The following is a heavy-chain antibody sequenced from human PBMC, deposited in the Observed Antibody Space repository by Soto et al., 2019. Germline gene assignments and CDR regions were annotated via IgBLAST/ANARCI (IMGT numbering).Heavy chain of an antibody. V-gene: IGHV4-61*01. CDR1: GGSVNSDNFY. D-gene: IGHD6-13*01. J-gene: IGHJ2*01. CDR3: SRVLDSSWYFDL. CDR2: VYYTGVT. Sequence: QVQLPETGPGLVKPSETLSLTCTVSGGSVNSDNFYWTWIRQSPVKLEDLGYVYYTGVTNYNPSLKSRDTASVDTSKSQFSMHLTSVTAEAAAVYYCSRVLDSSWYFDLCGRGTLVAVSS.